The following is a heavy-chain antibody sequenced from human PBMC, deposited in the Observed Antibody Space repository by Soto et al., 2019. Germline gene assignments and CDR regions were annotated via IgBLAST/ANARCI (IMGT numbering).Heavy chain of an antibody. J-gene: IGHJ4*02. CDR2: ISSSSSYI. CDR1: GFTFSSYS. CDR3: ARVRRSGTARFDY. Sequence: EVQLVESGGGLVKPGGSLRLSCAASGFTFSSYSMNWVRQAPGKGLEWVSSISSSSSYIYYADSVKGRFTISRDNAKNSLYLQMNSLRAEDTAVYYCARVRRSGTARFDYWGQGTLVTVSS. V-gene: IGHV3-21*01. D-gene: IGHD1-1*01.